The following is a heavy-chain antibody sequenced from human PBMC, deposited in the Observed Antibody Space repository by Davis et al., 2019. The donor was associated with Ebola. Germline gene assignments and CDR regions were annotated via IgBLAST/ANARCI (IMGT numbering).Heavy chain of an antibody. D-gene: IGHD3-9*01. V-gene: IGHV3-23*01. J-gene: IGHJ4*02. Sequence: GGSLRLSCAASGFTFSSYGMSWVRQAPGKGLEWVSGISGSGGRTYYADSVKGRFTISRDNSKNTLYLQMDSPRAEDTAVYYCATLRYFDWLFPNGPDYWGQGTLVTVSS. CDR2: ISGSGGRT. CDR3: ATLRYFDWLFPNGPDY. CDR1: GFTFSSYG.